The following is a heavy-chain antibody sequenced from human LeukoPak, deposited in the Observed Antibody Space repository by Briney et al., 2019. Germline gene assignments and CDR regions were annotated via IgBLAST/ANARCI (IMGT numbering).Heavy chain of an antibody. D-gene: IGHD4-17*01. CDR3: ARIYGDYKGVAFDI. J-gene: IGHJ3*02. CDR2: ISSSSSYI. CDR1: GFTFSSYS. Sequence: GGSLRLSCAASGFTFSSYSMNWVRQAPGKGLEWVSSISSSSSYIYYADSVKGRFTISRDNAKNSLYLQMNSLRAEDTAVYYCARIYGDYKGVAFDIWGQGTMVTVSS. V-gene: IGHV3-21*01.